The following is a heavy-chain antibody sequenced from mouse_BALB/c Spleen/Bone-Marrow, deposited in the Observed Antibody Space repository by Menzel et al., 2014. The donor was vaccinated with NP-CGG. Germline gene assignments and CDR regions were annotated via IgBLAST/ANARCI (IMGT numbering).Heavy chain of an antibody. V-gene: IGHV14-3*02. Sequence: DVQLQESGAELVKPGASVKLSCTASGFNIKDTYMHWVKQRPEQGLEWIGRIDPANGNTKYDPKFQGKATITADTSSNTASTHLTSLTSEDTPVYYSAYAISYAYFDSSGQGTTLTVSS. D-gene: IGHD1-1*01. CDR3: AYAISYAYFDS. J-gene: IGHJ2*01. CDR2: IDPANGNT. CDR1: GFNIKDTY.